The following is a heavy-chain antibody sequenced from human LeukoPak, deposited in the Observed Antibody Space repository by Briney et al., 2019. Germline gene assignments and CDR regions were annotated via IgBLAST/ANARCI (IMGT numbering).Heavy chain of an antibody. D-gene: IGHD5-24*01. CDR2: ISAYNGNT. J-gene: IGHJ5*02. V-gene: IGHV1-18*01. CDR1: GCTFTSYG. CDR3: ARVEVATITHWFDP. Sequence: ASVKVSCKASGCTFTSYGISWVRQAPGQGLEWMGWISAYNGNTNYAQKLQGRVTMTTDTSTSTAYMELRSLRSDDTAVYYCARVEVATITHWFDPWGQGTLVTVSS.